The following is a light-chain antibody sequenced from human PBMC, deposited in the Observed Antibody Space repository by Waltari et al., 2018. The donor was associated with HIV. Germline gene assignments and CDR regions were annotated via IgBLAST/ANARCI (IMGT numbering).Light chain of an antibody. J-gene: IGKJ3*01. Sequence: EIVLTQSPGTLSLSPGERATLSCRASQSVTNRYRAWYKQKHGQTPRLIMYGASSRATVIPDRVSGSGSLTHFTLTISRLETEVFAVYYSEQYNTPPLTRGPGTKGYIK. CDR1: QSVTNRY. CDR2: GAS. CDR3: EQYNTPPLT. V-gene: IGKV3-20*01.